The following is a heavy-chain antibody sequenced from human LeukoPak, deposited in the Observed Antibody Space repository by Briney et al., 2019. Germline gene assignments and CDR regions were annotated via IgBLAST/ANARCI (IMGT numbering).Heavy chain of an antibody. D-gene: IGHD3-10*01. V-gene: IGHV3-7*01. Sequence: PGGSLRLSCAASGFTFSNYWMCWVRQAPGKGLERVANIKQDGSEKYYVDSVKGRFTISRDNAKNSLYLQMNSLRAEDTAVYYCAKEGTASFDYWGQGTLVTVSS. J-gene: IGHJ4*02. CDR3: AKEGTASFDY. CDR2: IKQDGSEK. CDR1: GFTFSNYW.